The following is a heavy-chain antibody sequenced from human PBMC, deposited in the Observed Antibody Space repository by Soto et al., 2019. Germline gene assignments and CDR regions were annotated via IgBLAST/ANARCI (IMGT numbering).Heavy chain of an antibody. CDR3: ARGVPDYGDYYYMDV. CDR2: IYYSGST. D-gene: IGHD4-17*01. Sequence: QVQLQESGPGLVKPSETLSLTCTVSGGSISSYYWSWIRQPPGKGLEWIGYIYYSGSTNYNPSLKSRVTISVDTSKNQCSLKLSSVTAADTAVYYCARGVPDYGDYYYMDVWGKGTTVTVSS. J-gene: IGHJ6*03. CDR1: GGSISSYY. V-gene: IGHV4-59*01.